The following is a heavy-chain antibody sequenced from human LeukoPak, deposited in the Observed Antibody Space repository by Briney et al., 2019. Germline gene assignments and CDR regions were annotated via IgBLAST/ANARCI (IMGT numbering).Heavy chain of an antibody. CDR3: ARDRSGYS. Sequence: PSETLSLTCAVYGGSFSGYYWSWIRQPPGKGLEWIGEINHSGSTNYNPSLKSRVTISVDTSKNQFSLKLSSVTAADTAVYYCARDRSGYSWGQGTLVTVSS. J-gene: IGHJ5*02. V-gene: IGHV4-34*01. CDR1: GGSFSGYY. CDR2: INHSGST. D-gene: IGHD3-22*01.